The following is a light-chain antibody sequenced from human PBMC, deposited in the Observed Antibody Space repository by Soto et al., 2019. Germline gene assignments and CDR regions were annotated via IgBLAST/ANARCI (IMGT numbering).Light chain of an antibody. V-gene: IGKV1-9*01. J-gene: IGKJ5*01. Sequence: DIQMTQSPSSLSASVGDRVTITCRASQGISSYLAWYQQKPGKAPKLLIYPASTLQSGVPSRFSGSGSGTDFTLTISYLQAEDFAPYYCQGASRIPITFGQGTRLEIK. CDR3: QGASRIPIT. CDR1: QGISSY. CDR2: PAS.